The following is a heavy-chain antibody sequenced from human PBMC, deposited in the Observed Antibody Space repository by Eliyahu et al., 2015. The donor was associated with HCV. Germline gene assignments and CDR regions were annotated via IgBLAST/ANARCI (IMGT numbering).Heavy chain of an antibody. D-gene: IGHD6-19*01. CDR2: IPTRSSGGTT. CDR3: TRVRGGQWLRSDS. CDR1: GFNFNAYA. V-gene: IGHV3-49*05. J-gene: IGHJ5*01. Sequence: EVQLVESGGTLAKPGRSLRLSCSASGFNFNAYAMSWFRQFPGKGLEWVGVIPTRSSGGTTVFATSVKGRFSISRDDLRATVVLQMTSLKQEDTGVYYCTRVRGGQWLRSDSWGRGTLVTVSS.